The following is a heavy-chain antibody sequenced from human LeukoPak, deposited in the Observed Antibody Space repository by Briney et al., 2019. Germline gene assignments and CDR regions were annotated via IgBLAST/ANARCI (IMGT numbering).Heavy chain of an antibody. V-gene: IGHV3-23*01. CDR1: EFPLSSYA. Sequence: PGGSLRLSCAAFEFPLSSYAMSWVRQAPGKGLEWVSATSSSDAGTYHADSVRGRFTISRDNSKNTLYLQMNSLRVEDAAVYYCARAPVTSCRGAYCYPFDYWGQGTLVTVSS. D-gene: IGHD2-21*01. CDR3: ARAPVTSCRGAYCYPFDY. J-gene: IGHJ4*02. CDR2: TSSSDAGT.